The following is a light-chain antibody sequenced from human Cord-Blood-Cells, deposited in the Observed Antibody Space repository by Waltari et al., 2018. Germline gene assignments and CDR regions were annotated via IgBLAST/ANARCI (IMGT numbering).Light chain of an antibody. CDR1: QLGDTY. CDR3: QAWGSSTVG. J-gene: IGLJ2*01. Sequence: SYELTQPPSVSVSPGQTASLTCSGDQLGDTYACGYQQKPGQSRGLVIYQDSKRPSGIPERFSGSNSGNTATLTISGTQAMDEADYYCQAWGSSTVGFGGGTKLTVL. V-gene: IGLV3-1*01. CDR2: QDS.